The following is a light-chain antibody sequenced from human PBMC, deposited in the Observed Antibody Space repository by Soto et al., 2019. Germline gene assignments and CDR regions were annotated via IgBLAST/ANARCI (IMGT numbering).Light chain of an antibody. V-gene: IGKV1-5*01. Sequence: QMTQSPSTLSASVGDRVTITCRASQNINTWLAWYQQKPGTAPRLLIYDVSTLKSGVPSRFSGSGSGTEFTRTITSQQPDVSASYYCQQYDCSFGHGTKVDVK. CDR2: DVS. CDR1: QNINTW. CDR3: QQYDCS. J-gene: IGKJ3*01.